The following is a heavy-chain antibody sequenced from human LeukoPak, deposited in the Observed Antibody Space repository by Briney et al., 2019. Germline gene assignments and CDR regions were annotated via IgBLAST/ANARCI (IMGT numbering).Heavy chain of an antibody. CDR2: IYTSGST. J-gene: IGHJ3*02. CDR3: ARRGDMYSSSINDAFDI. Sequence: PSETLSLTCTVSGGSISSYYWSWIRQPPGKGLEWIGYIYTSGSTNYNPSLKSRVTISVDTSKNQFSLKLSSVTAADTAVYYCARRGDMYSSSINDAFDIWGQGTMVTVSS. D-gene: IGHD6-6*01. V-gene: IGHV4-4*09. CDR1: GGSISSYY.